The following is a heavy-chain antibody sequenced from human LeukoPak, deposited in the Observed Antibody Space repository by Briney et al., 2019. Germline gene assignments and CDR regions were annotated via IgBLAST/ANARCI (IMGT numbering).Heavy chain of an antibody. CDR2: ISGSGEST. CDR3: AKENSGYDDAFDI. V-gene: IGHV3-23*01. D-gene: IGHD5-12*01. J-gene: IGHJ3*02. CDR1: GFTFSSYG. Sequence: GGSLRLSCAVSGFTFSSYGMSWVRQAPGKGLEWVSSISGSGESTYYADSVKGRFTISRDNSKNTLYLQMNSLRAEDTAVYYCAKENSGYDDAFDIWGQGTMVTVSS.